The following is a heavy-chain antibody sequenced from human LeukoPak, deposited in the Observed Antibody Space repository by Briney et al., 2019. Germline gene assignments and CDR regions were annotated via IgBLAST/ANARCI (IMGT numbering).Heavy chain of an antibody. CDR1: GDTFSSYA. J-gene: IGHJ6*03. Sequence: SVKVACKASGDTFSSYAISWVRQAPGQGLEWMGAIIPIFDRPNYAQRLQGRVSITADESTRTAYMDLSSLRFEDTAAYYCATKTAGLAAAGTWDYYYYYMDVWGKGTTVTVSS. V-gene: IGHV1-69*01. D-gene: IGHD6-13*01. CDR2: IIPIFDRP. CDR3: ATKTAGLAAAGTWDYYYYYMDV.